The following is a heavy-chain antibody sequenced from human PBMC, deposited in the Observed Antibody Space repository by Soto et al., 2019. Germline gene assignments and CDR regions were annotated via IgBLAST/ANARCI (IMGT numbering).Heavy chain of an antibody. V-gene: IGHV1-18*04. J-gene: IGHJ3*01. CDR2: VSPHNDNR. CDR1: GYRFTSDA. CDR3: AREKDLDTRTAFEV. D-gene: IGHD5-18*01. Sequence: QVQLVQSGAALKRPGASVRLSCKASGYRFTSDAIVWVRQAPGQGLEWMGWVSPHNDNRNYAQKFRDIVTMTTDTATSTAHMDLRSLRSDVTAVYYCAREKDLDTRTAFEVWGQGTMVTVS.